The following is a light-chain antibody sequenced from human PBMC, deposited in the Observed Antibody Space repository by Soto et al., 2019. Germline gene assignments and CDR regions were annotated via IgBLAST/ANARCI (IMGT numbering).Light chain of an antibody. CDR2: LGS. CDR1: QSLLHSNGYNY. V-gene: IGKV2-28*01. J-gene: IGKJ2*01. Sequence: DIVMTQSPLSLPVTPGEPASISCRSSQSLLHSNGYNYLDWYLQKPGQSPQLLIYLGSNRASGVPDTVSGSGSGRDFTLKISRVEAEDVGVYYCMQALQTPPTFGQGTNLEIK. CDR3: MQALQTPPT.